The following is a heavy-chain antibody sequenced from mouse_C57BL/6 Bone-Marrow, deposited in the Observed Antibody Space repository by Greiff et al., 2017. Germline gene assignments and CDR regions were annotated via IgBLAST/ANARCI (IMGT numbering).Heavy chain of an antibody. D-gene: IGHD3-2*02. CDR3: ARHEDRYSSGWRFDY. Sequence: QVQLKQSGAELVKPGASVKLSCKASGYTFTEYTIHWVKQRSGQGLEWIGWFYPGSGSIKYNEKFKDKATLTADKSSSTAYMELSRLTSEDSAVYFCARHEDRYSSGWRFDYWGQGTLVTVSA. J-gene: IGHJ3*01. CDR2: FYPGSGSI. CDR1: GYTFTEYT. V-gene: IGHV1-62-2*01.